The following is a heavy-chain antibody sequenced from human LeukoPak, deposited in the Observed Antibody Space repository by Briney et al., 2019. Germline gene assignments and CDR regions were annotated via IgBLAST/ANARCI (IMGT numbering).Heavy chain of an antibody. CDR2: ISRAGDRT. CDR1: GFIFSSYD. V-gene: IGHV3-23*01. Sequence: GGSLRLSCVGSGFIFSSYDMGWVRQAPGKGLEWVSSISRAGDRTYYEDSVKGRFTSSGDNSRNTMYLQMNSLRAEDTAVYYCARGESFAFDVWGQGTMVTVSS. CDR3: ARGESFAFDV. J-gene: IGHJ3*01.